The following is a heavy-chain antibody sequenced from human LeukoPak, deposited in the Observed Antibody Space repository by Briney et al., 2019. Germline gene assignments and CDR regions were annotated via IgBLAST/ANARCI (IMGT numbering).Heavy chain of an antibody. J-gene: IGHJ4*02. V-gene: IGHV1-69*13. CDR3: ARDLKRGYSSGRYSWGTGSSNDY. Sequence: SVKVSCKASGGTFSSYAISWVRQAPGQGLEWMGGIIPIFGTANYAQKFQGRVTITADESTSTAYMELSSLRSDDTAVYYCARDLKRGYSSGRYSWGTGSSNDYWGQGTLVTVSS. D-gene: IGHD6-19*01. CDR2: IIPIFGTA. CDR1: GGTFSSYA.